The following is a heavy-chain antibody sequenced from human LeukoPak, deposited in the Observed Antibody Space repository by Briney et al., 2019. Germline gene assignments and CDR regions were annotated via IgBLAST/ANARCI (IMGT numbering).Heavy chain of an antibody. J-gene: IGHJ6*02. CDR3: ARDFGAGSYRYGMDV. V-gene: IGHV4-34*01. CDR1: GGSFSGYY. CDR2: INHSGST. Sequence: SETLSLTCVVYGGSFSGYYWSWIRQPPGKGLEWIGEINHSGSTNYNPSLKSRLTISEDTSKNQFSLRLSSVTAADTAVYYCARDFGAGSYRYGMDVWGQGTAVTVSS. D-gene: IGHD3-10*01.